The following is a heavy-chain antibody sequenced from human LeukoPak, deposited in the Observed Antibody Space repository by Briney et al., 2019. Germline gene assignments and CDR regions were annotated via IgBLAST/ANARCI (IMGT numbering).Heavy chain of an antibody. D-gene: IGHD3-22*01. CDR1: GFSLSTSGMC. Sequence: TLSLTCTFSGFSLSTSGMCVSWIRQPPGKALEWLARIDWHDDKYYSTSLKTRLTISKDTSKNQVVLTMTNMEPVDTATYYCAREDSTGYYYPYYFHYLGQGTVVTDSS. CDR2: IDWHDDK. V-gene: IGHV2-70*11. CDR3: AREDSTGYYYPYYFHY. J-gene: IGHJ4*02.